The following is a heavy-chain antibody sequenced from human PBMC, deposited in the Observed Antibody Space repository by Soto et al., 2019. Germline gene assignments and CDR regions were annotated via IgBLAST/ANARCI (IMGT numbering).Heavy chain of an antibody. CDR2: IKSKIVSDTT. Sequence: GGSLRLSCAASGFTFSDHYMDWVRQAPGKGLEWVGRIKSKIVSDTTDYAAPVKGRFALSRDDSKNTVSLQMNSLKSEDTVIYYCTTGNCRSSTCCLNYWGQGALVTVSS. D-gene: IGHD2-2*01. V-gene: IGHV3-15*01. CDR1: GFTFSDHY. CDR3: TTGNCRSSTCCLNY. J-gene: IGHJ4*02.